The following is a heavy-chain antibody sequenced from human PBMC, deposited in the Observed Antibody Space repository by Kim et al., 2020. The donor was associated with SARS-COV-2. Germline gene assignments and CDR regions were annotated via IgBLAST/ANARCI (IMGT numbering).Heavy chain of an antibody. CDR1: GFTFNNFG. CDR3: ARSGGVFDFWSSYY. V-gene: IGHV3-30*03. J-gene: IGHJ6*01. D-gene: IGHD3-3*01. CDR2: ISYEGSKK. Sequence: GGSLRLSCAGSGFTFNNFGMHWVRQTPGKGLEWLASISYEGSKKYYEDSLKGRFTISRDSSKSTLYLQMNSLRAEDTALYYCARSGGVFDFWSSYY.